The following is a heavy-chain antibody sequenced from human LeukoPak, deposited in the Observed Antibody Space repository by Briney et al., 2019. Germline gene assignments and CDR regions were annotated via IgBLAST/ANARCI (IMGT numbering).Heavy chain of an antibody. CDR2: IYYSCNT. D-gene: IGHD3-16*01. J-gene: IGHJ6*02. CDR3: ARRGTISRWSGGMDV. Sequence: SETLSLTCTVSGGSISSYYWSWIRQPPGKGLEWIGYIYYSCNTNYNPSLKSRVTISVDTSKNQFSLKLSSVTAADTAVYYCARRGTISRWSGGMDVWGQGTTVTVSS. CDR1: GGSISSYY. V-gene: IGHV4-59*08.